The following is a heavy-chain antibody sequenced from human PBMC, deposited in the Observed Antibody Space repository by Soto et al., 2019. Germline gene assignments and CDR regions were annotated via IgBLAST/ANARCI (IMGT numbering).Heavy chain of an antibody. CDR3: ARSIDLVATIHYFYY. CDR2: IIPIFGTA. Sequence: QVQLVQSGAEVKKPGSSVKVSCKASGGTFSSYAISWVRQAPGQGLEWMGGIIPIFGTANYAQKFQGRVTITAEKSTSTAYMELSSLRSEDTAVYYCARSIDLVATIHYFYYWGQGTLVTVSS. V-gene: IGHV1-69*06. D-gene: IGHD5-12*01. J-gene: IGHJ4*02. CDR1: GGTFSSYA.